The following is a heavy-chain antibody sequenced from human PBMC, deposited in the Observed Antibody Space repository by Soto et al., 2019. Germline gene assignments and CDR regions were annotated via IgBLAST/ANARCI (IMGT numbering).Heavy chain of an antibody. J-gene: IGHJ6*02. Sequence: EVQLAESGGGLVQPGGSLRLSCAGSGFTFRTYDMHWVRQTTEKGLEWVSSIDINGDTYYPASVKGRFTISRENANNSVYLQMTSLRAGDTALYYCARVYGWLRDYNYYGMDVWGQGTVVTVPS. CDR3: ARVYGWLRDYNYYGMDV. CDR2: IDINGDT. CDR1: GFTFRTYD. V-gene: IGHV3-13*04. D-gene: IGHD5-12*01.